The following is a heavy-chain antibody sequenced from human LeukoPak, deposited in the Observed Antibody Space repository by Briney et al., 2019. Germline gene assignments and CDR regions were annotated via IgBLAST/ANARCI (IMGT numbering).Heavy chain of an antibody. D-gene: IGHD2-21*01. V-gene: IGHV3-53*01. CDR2: IYHDRST. Sequence: PGGSLRLSCTASGFTVGNYCMSWVRQAPGKGLEWVAIIYHDRSTYYAASVKGRFTISRDDSKNMVLLQMDSLRAEDTAIYYCARDSAFSSYSYWGQGALVTVSS. CDR1: GFTVGNYC. J-gene: IGHJ4*02. CDR3: ARDSAFSSYSY.